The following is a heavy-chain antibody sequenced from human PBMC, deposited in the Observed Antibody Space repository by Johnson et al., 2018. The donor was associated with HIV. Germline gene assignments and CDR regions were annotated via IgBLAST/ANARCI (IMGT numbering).Heavy chain of an antibody. CDR3: AKDRGLLDAFDI. J-gene: IGHJ3*02. V-gene: IGHV3-30*02. CDR1: GFTFSSYG. Sequence: QVQLVESGGGVVQPGRSLRLSCVASGFTFSSYGMHWVRQAPGKGLEWVAFIRYDGSNKYYADSVKGRFTISRDNSKNTLYLQMNSLRAEDTAVYYCAKDRGLLDAFDIWGQGTMVTVSS. CDR2: IRYDGSNK.